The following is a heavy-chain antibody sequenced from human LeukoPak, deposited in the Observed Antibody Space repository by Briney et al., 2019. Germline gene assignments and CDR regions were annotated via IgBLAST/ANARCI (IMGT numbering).Heavy chain of an antibody. J-gene: IGHJ3*02. Sequence: GGSLRLSCAASGFTFSSYWMHWVRQGPGKGLVWVSRIKTDGSATSYADSVKGRFTISRDNAKNTLYLQMNSLRAEDTAVYYCVREGDAFDIWGQGTMVTVPS. CDR2: IKTDGSAT. V-gene: IGHV3-74*01. CDR3: VREGDAFDI. CDR1: GFTFSSYW.